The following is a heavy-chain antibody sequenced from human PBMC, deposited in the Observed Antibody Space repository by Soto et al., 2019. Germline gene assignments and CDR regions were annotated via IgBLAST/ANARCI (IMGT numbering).Heavy chain of an antibody. Sequence: QVQLVQSGGEVKKPGASVKVSCKASGYTFTIYGINWVRQAPGQGLEWMGWISPDNGNTNYAQKLQARVTMTTDTSTSTAYMALRSLRSDDTAVYYCARALGYSGYAGMDVWGQGTTVTVYS. J-gene: IGHJ6*02. CDR2: ISPDNGNT. D-gene: IGHD5-12*01. CDR1: GYTFTIYG. V-gene: IGHV1-18*01. CDR3: ARALGYSGYAGMDV.